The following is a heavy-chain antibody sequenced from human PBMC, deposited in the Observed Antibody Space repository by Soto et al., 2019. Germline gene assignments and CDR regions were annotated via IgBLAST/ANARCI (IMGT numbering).Heavy chain of an antibody. CDR1: GYTFTSSD. Sequence: QVQLVQSGAEVKKSGASVKVSCKASGYTFTSSDINWVRQATGQGLEWMGWMNPNTGNTGYTQRFQGRVTMTRNISITTAYMELSSLRSDDTAVYYCARGRIVGAAFDYWGQGPLVTVSS. J-gene: IGHJ4*02. D-gene: IGHD1-26*01. CDR3: ARGRIVGAAFDY. CDR2: MNPNTGNT. V-gene: IGHV1-8*01.